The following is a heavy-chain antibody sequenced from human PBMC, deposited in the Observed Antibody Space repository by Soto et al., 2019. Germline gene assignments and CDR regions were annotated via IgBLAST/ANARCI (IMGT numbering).Heavy chain of an antibody. CDR1: GGSFSGYY. Sequence: SETLSLTCAVYGGSFSGYYWSWIRQPPGKGLEWIGEINHSGSTNYNPSLKSRVTISVDTSKNQFSLKLSSVTAADTAVYYCASTRGGEQQLVYYDYWGQGTLVTVSS. D-gene: IGHD6-13*01. CDR2: INHSGST. J-gene: IGHJ4*02. CDR3: ASTRGGEQQLVYYDY. V-gene: IGHV4-34*01.